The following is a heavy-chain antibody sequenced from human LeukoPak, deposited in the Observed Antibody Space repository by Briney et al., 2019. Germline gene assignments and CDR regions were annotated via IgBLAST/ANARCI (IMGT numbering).Heavy chain of an antibody. CDR2: INPNSSGT. CDR1: GYTFTAYY. CDR3: ARERVDIVVVPASNWFDP. Sequence: ASVKVSCKASGYTFTAYYMHWVRQAPGQGLEWMGWINPNSSGTNYAQKFQGRVTMTRDTSISTAYMELSRLRSDDTAVYYCARERVDIVVVPASNWFDPWGQGTLVTVSS. J-gene: IGHJ5*02. D-gene: IGHD2-2*01. V-gene: IGHV1-2*02.